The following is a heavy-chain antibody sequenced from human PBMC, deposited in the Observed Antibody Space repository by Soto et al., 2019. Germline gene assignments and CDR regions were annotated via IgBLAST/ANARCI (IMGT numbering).Heavy chain of an antibody. V-gene: IGHV3-20*04. J-gene: IGHJ4*02. CDR3: ARDNVPDYYDSSGYLDY. CDR1: GFTFDDYG. CDR2: INWNGGST. D-gene: IGHD3-22*01. Sequence: GGSLRLSCAASGFTFDDYGMSWVRQAPGKGLEWVSGINWNGGSTGYADSVKGRFTISRDNAKNSLYLQMNSLRAEDTALYYCARDNVPDYYDSSGYLDYWGQGTLVTVSS.